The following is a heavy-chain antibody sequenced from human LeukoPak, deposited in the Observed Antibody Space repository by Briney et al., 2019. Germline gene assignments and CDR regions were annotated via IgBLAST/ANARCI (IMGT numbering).Heavy chain of an antibody. CDR2: IYYSGST. J-gene: IGHJ4*02. Sequence: SETLSLTCTVSGGSISSYYWSWIRQPPGKGLEWIGYIYYSGSTNYNPSLKGRVTISVDTSKNQFSLKLSSVTAADTAVYYCARAGRGYSYGYFDYWGQGTLVTVSS. V-gene: IGHV4-59*08. CDR3: ARAGRGYSYGYFDY. CDR1: GGSISSYY. D-gene: IGHD5-18*01.